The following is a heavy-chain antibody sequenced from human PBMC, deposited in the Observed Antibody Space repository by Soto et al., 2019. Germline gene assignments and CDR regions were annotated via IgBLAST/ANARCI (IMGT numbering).Heavy chain of an antibody. J-gene: IGHJ5*02. D-gene: IGHD3-9*01. CDR2: IIPIFGTA. CDR1: GGTFSSYA. V-gene: IGHV1-69*13. CDR3: ARASRIRYFDWLFPQELNWFDP. Sequence: SVKVSCKASGGTFSSYAISWVRQAPGQGLEWMGGIIPIFGTANYAQKFQGRVTITADESTSTAYMELSSLRSEDAAVYYCARASRIRYFDWLFPQELNWFDPWGQGTLVTVSS.